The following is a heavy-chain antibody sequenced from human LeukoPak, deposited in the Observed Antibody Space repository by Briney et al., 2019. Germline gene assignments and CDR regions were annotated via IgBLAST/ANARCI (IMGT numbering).Heavy chain of an antibody. CDR3: ARSGYSYGYPYRRPFDY. Sequence: ASVNVSCKASGGTFSSYAISCVRQAPGQGLEWMGGIIPIFGTANYAQKFQGRVTINAEDSTSTAYMELSSPRSEDTAVYDCARSGYSYGYPYRRPFDYWGRGTLVTVSS. J-gene: IGHJ4*02. CDR1: GGTFSSYA. V-gene: IGHV1-69*01. CDR2: IIPIFGTA. D-gene: IGHD5-18*01.